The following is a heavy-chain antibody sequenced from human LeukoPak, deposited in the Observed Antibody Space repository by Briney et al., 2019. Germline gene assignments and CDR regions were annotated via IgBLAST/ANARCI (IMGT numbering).Heavy chain of an antibody. D-gene: IGHD6-25*01. CDR1: GGSISSYY. V-gene: IGHV4-59*01. Sequence: PSETLSLTCTVSGGSISSYYWSWIRQPPGKGLEWIGYIYYSGSTNYNPSLKSRVTISVDTSKNQFSLKLSSVTAADTAVYYCARRPPQRRYAFDIWGQGTMVTVSS. J-gene: IGHJ3*02. CDR3: ARRPPQRRYAFDI. CDR2: IYYSGST.